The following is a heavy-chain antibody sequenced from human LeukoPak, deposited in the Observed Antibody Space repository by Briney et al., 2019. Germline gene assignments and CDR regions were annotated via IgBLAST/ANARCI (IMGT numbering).Heavy chain of an antibody. CDR3: ARDADLFYYSYMDV. J-gene: IGHJ6*03. CDR2: INHSGST. Sequence: PSETLSLTCAVYGGSFNGYYWSWIRQSPGKGLEWIGEINHSGSTNYNPSLKSRVTISVDRSKNQFSLKLSSVTAADTAVYYCARDADLFYYSYMDVWGKGTTVTVSS. CDR1: GGSFNGYY. V-gene: IGHV4-34*01.